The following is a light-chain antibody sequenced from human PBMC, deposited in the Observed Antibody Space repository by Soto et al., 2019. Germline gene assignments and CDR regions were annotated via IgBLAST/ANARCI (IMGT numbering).Light chain of an antibody. CDR1: PSVSSSY. V-gene: IGKV3-20*01. J-gene: IGKJ1*01. Sequence: PGERATLSCRASPSVSSSYLAWYQQKPGQAPRLLIYGASSRATGIPDRFSGSGSGTDFTLTISRLEPEDFAVYYCQQYGSSPWTFGQGTKVEIK. CDR2: GAS. CDR3: QQYGSSPWT.